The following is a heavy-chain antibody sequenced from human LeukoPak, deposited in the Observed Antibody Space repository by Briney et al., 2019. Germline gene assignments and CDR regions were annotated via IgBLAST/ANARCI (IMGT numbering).Heavy chain of an antibody. Sequence: QPGGSLRLSCAASGFTLSDYGLSWIRQAPGKGLEWVSSMINIGDSTYYADSVRGRFTMSGDISKSTVFLQMNSLRADDTAVYYCVRGGAHDDAFDTWGQGTLVTVS. D-gene: IGHD1-1*01. V-gene: IGHV3-23*01. CDR1: GFTLSDYG. CDR2: MINIGDST. J-gene: IGHJ3*02. CDR3: VRGGAHDDAFDT.